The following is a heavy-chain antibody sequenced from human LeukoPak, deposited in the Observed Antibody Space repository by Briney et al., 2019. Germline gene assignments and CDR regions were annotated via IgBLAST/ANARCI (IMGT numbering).Heavy chain of an antibody. CDR2: MNSAGTTI. D-gene: IGHD1-1*01. Sequence: GGSLRLSCAASGFTISGFWMHWVRQVTGEGLVWVARMNSAGTTINNADSVKGRFTISRDNVRNTLHLQMNNLSLEDTAVYFCIREVQVRASASLGLWGRGTLVTVS. CDR3: IREVQVRASASLGL. CDR1: GFTISGFW. V-gene: IGHV3-74*01. J-gene: IGHJ4*01.